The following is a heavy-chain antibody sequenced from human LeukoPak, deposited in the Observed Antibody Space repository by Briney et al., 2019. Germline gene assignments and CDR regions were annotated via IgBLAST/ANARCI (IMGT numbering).Heavy chain of an antibody. V-gene: IGHV3-74*01. J-gene: IGHJ4*02. Sequence: PGGSLRLSCAASGFTFSSYGMHWVRQAPGKGLVWVSRINSDGSSTTYADSVKGRFTISRDNAKNTLYPQMNSLRAEDTAVYHCAGGKRDGSMLFEYWGQGTLVTVSS. CDR1: GFTFSSYG. CDR3: AGGKRDGSMLFEY. CDR2: INSDGSST. D-gene: IGHD5-24*01.